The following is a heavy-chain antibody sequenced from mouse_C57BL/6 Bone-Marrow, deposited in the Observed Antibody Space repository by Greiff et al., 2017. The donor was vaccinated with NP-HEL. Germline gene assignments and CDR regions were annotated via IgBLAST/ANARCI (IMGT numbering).Heavy chain of an antibody. CDR3: TTWYYGSGYLDY. J-gene: IGHJ2*01. CDR1: GFNIKDDY. CDR2: IDPENGDT. V-gene: IGHV14-4*01. Sequence: EVQVVESGAELVRPGASVKLSCTASGFNIKDDYMHWVKQRPEQGLEWIGWIDPENGDTEYASKFQGKATITADTSSNTAYRQLSSLTSEDTAVYYCTTWYYGSGYLDYWGQGTTLTVSS. D-gene: IGHD1-1*01.